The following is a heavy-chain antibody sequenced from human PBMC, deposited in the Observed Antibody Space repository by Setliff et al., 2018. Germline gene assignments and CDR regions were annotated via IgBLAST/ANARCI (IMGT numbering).Heavy chain of an antibody. CDR3: AISTLSICSGGSCPNAFDV. Sequence: SVKVSCKVSGGAFSNYGLTWVRQAPGQGLVWMGRIIPILETTNYAQNFQGRVSITADESTRTAYMELSRLTFEDTAVYYCAISTLSICSGGSCPNAFDVWGQGTMVTVSS. V-gene: IGHV1-69*11. D-gene: IGHD2-15*01. J-gene: IGHJ3*01. CDR1: GGAFSNYG. CDR2: IIPILETT.